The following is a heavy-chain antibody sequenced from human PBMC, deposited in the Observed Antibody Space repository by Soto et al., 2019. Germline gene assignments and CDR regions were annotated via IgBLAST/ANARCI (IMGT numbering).Heavy chain of an antibody. CDR3: ARGQQLWYSFDY. V-gene: IGHV3-23*01. CDR2: ITGSGDTT. D-gene: IGHD5-18*01. Sequence: GGSLRLSCAASGFTFRTYAMSWVRQAPGKGLEWVSAITGSGDTTYYADSVKGRFTISRDNSKNTLYLQMNSLRAEDTAVYYCARGQQLWYSFDYWGQGTLVTVSS. J-gene: IGHJ4*02. CDR1: GFTFRTYA.